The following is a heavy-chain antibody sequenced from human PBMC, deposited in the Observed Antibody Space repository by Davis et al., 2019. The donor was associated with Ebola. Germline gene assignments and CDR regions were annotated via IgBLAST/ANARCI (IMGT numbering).Heavy chain of an antibody. J-gene: IGHJ5*02. CDR3: ARTTKTNIEDSGLGYNSFDA. CDR1: GASIRMSGFF. D-gene: IGHD4-17*01. Sequence: SETLSLTCTVSGASIRMSGFFWGWVRQSPGRGLEYIGIFYHSGSTYYNPSLRSRITISVDPSNNQFSLRLNSVTAADTAVYYCARTTKTNIEDSGLGYNSFDAWGQEVLVSVSS. V-gene: IGHV4-39*01. CDR2: FYHSGST.